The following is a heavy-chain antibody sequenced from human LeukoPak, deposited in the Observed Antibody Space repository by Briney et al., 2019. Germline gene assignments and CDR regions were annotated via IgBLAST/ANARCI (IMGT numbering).Heavy chain of an antibody. V-gene: IGHV4-31*03. D-gene: IGHD6-13*01. Sequence: PSQTLSLTCTVSGGSISSGGYYWSWIRQHPGKGLEWIWYIYYSGSTYYNPSLKSRVTISVDTSKNQFSLKLSSVTAADTAVYYCARDHIAAAGQQWFDPWGQGTLVTVSS. CDR1: GGSISSGGYY. CDR2: IYYSGST. J-gene: IGHJ5*02. CDR3: ARDHIAAAGQQWFDP.